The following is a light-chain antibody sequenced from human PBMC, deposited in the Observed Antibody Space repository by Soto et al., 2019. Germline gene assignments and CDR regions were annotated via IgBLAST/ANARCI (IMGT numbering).Light chain of an antibody. CDR1: PAIASF. CDR3: QQLNGSPWT. V-gene: IGKV1-9*01. J-gene: IGKJ1*01. Sequence: IQLTQTPSSLSASVGDRVTITCRASPAIASFLAWYQQKPGTAPKLLINGASTLQSGVPSRFSGSRSGTDYTLTIASLQPEDFATYYCQQLNGSPWTFGQGTKVDIK. CDR2: GAS.